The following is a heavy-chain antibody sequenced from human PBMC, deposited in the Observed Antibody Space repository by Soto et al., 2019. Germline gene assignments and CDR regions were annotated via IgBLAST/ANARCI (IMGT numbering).Heavy chain of an antibody. CDR2: INVDSGDT. Sequence: GASVKVSCKTSGYTFTTYFIHWVRQAPGQGLEWLGWINVDSGDTKSADDFKGRVSMTRDTSVTTADLELTGLTSDDTAVYYCARGGLSYDSSGSPFAFWGQGTLVTVSS. V-gene: IGHV1-2*07. D-gene: IGHD3-22*01. CDR3: ARGGLSYDSSGSPFAF. CDR1: GYTFTTYF. J-gene: IGHJ4*02.